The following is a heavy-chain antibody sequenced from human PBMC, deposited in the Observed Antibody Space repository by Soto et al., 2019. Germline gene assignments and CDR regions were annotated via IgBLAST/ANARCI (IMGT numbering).Heavy chain of an antibody. D-gene: IGHD3-22*01. Sequence: PSETLSLTCTVSGGSISSYYWSWIRQPPGKGLEWIGYMYYSGSTNYNPSLKSQVTISVDTSKNQFSLKLSSVTAADTAVYYCGGKNYDSSGYFDYWGQGTLVTVSS. V-gene: IGHV4-59*01. CDR1: GGSISSYY. J-gene: IGHJ4*02. CDR3: GGKNYDSSGYFDY. CDR2: MYYSGST.